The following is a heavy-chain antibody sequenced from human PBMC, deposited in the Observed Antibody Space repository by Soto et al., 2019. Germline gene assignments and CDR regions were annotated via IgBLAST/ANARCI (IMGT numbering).Heavy chain of an antibody. J-gene: IGHJ6*02. V-gene: IGHV4-4*02. D-gene: IGHD6-13*01. CDR1: GGSISSSNW. Sequence: PSETLSLTCAVSGGSISSSNWWSWVRQPPGKGLEWIGEIYHSGSTNYDPSLKSRVTISVDKSKNQFSLKLSSVTAADTAVYYCARDGAAAGPLYGMDVWGQGTTVTVS. CDR3: ARDGAAAGPLYGMDV. CDR2: IYHSGST.